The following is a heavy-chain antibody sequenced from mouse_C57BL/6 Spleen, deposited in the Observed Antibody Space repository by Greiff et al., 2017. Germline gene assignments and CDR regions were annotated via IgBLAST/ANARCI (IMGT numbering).Heavy chain of an antibody. CDR2: IDPEDGDT. CDR3: TSYYYGSSFDY. Sequence: VQLQQSGAELVRPGASVKLSCTASGFNIKDYYMHWVKQRPEQGLEWIGRIDPEDGDTEYAPKFQGKATMTADTSSNTAYLQLSSLTSEDTAVYYCTSYYYGSSFDYWGQGTTLTVSS. D-gene: IGHD1-1*01. V-gene: IGHV14-1*01. J-gene: IGHJ2*01. CDR1: GFNIKDYY.